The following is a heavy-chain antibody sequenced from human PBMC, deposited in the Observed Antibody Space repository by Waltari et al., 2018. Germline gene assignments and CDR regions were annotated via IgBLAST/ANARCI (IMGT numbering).Heavy chain of an antibody. D-gene: IGHD6-13*01. Sequence: QLQLQESGPGLVKPSETLSLTCTVSGGSISSSSYYWGWIRQPPGKGLEWIGSIYYSGSTYYNPSLKSRVTISVDTSKNQFSLKLSSVTAADTAVYYCAKTSFLAAADFDAFDIWGQGTMVTVSS. CDR3: AKTSFLAAADFDAFDI. V-gene: IGHV4-39*01. CDR1: GGSISSSSYY. J-gene: IGHJ3*02. CDR2: IYYSGST.